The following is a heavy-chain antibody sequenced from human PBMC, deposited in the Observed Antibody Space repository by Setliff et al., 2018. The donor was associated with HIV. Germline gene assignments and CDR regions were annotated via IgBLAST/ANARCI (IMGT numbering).Heavy chain of an antibody. CDR1: GYTFTNYA. D-gene: IGHD3-3*01. CDR2: INTNTGNQ. CDR3: ARLGTYYTFWRGYRGSWLDS. V-gene: IGHV7-4-1*02. J-gene: IGHJ5*01. Sequence: ASVKVSCKASGYTFTNYAMNWVRQAPGQGLEWMGWINTNTGNQTYAQGFTGRFVFSLDTSVSTAFLQINGLKADDTAVYYCARLGTYYTFWRGYRGSWLDSWGQGTLVTVSS.